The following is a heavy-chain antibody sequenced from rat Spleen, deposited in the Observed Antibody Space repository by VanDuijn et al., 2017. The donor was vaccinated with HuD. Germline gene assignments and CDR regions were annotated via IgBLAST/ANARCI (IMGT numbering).Heavy chain of an antibody. CDR1: GYSITSSYR. D-gene: IGHD1-9*01. CDR3: ARYYGYTYYFDY. V-gene: IGHV3-3*01. Sequence: EVQLQESGPGLVKPSQSLSLTCSVTGYSITSSYRWNWIRKFPGNKLEWMGYINSAGSTNYNPSLKSRISITRDTSKNQFFLQVNSVTTEDTATYYCARYYGYTYYFDYWGQGVMVTVSS. J-gene: IGHJ2*01. CDR2: INSAGST.